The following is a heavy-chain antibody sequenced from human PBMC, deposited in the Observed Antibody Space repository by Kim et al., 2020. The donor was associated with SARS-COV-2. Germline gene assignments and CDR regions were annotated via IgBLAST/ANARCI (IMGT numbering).Heavy chain of an antibody. CDR3: ARDSSKYWNHFEH. CDR1: GDSISSYS. V-gene: IGHV4-4*07. D-gene: IGHD1-1*01. J-gene: IGHJ1*01. Sequence: SETLSLTCSVSGDSISSYSWSWIRQPAGKGLEWIGRFSTSGGNSFNPSLKSRMTMSVDTSMNQFSLQLRSVSAADTAVYYCARDSSKYWNHFEHWGQGVLVSVSA. CDR2: FSTSGGN.